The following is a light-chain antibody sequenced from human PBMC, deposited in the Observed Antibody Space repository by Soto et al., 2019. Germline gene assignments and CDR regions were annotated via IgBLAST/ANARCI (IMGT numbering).Light chain of an antibody. V-gene: IGKV1-39*01. CDR3: QQYNDWPLT. CDR1: QSISDY. Sequence: EIQMTQSPSSLSASVGDRVAITCRSSQSISDYLNWYQQKPGKALKLVIYGASNLQSGVPPRFSGSGSGSEFTLTISSLQSEDFALYYCQQYNDWPLTFGQGTKVDIK. J-gene: IGKJ1*01. CDR2: GAS.